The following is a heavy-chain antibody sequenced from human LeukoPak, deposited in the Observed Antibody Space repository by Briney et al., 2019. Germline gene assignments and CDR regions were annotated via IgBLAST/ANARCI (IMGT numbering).Heavy chain of an antibody. D-gene: IGHD5-18*01. J-gene: IGHJ5*02. V-gene: IGHV4-34*01. Sequence: SETLSLTCAVYGGSFSGYNWSWIRQPPGKGLEWIGEINHSGSTNYNPSLKSRVTISVDTSKNQFSLKLSSVTAADTAVYYCARGLRGYSYGYNWFDPWGQGTLVTVSS. CDR3: ARGLRGYSYGYNWFDP. CDR1: GGSFSGYN. CDR2: INHSGST.